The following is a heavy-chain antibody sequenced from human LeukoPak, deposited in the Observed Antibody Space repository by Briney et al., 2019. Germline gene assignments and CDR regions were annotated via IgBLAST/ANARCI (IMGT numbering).Heavy chain of an antibody. Sequence: PGRSLRLSCAASGFTFSSYAMHWVRQAPGKGLEWVANIKQDGSEKYYVDSVKGRFTISRDNAKNSLYLQMNSLRAEDTAVYYCARDSPNCGGDCYYFDYWGQGTLVTVSS. J-gene: IGHJ4*02. D-gene: IGHD2-21*02. CDR1: GFTFSSYA. V-gene: IGHV3-7*01. CDR3: ARDSPNCGGDCYYFDY. CDR2: IKQDGSEK.